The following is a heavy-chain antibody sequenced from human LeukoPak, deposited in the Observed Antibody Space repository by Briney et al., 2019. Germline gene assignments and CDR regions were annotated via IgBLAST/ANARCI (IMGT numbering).Heavy chain of an antibody. CDR3: ARLDSSGYYYYGMDV. Sequence: PGGSLRLSCAASGFTVSSNYMNWVCQAPGKGLEWVSVISSGGSTHYADSVRGRFTISRDNSKNTLYLHVNSLRAEDTAVYYCARLDSSGYYYYGMDVWGQGTTVTVS. CDR1: GFTVSSNY. J-gene: IGHJ6*02. CDR2: ISSGGST. V-gene: IGHV3-66*01. D-gene: IGHD6-19*01.